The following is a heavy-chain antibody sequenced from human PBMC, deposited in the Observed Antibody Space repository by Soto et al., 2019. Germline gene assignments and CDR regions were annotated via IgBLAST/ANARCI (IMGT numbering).Heavy chain of an antibody. J-gene: IGHJ4*02. D-gene: IGHD3-22*01. V-gene: IGHV3-23*01. CDR3: AKSPGMYYYDSSGYYHYDY. CDR2: ISGSGDST. Sequence: GGSLRLSCVGSGFTFSSYAMSWVRQAPGKGLEWVSAISGSGDSTYYADSVKGRFTISRDNSKNTLYLQMNSLRAEDTAVYYCAKSPGMYYYDSSGYYHYDYWGQGTLVTVSS. CDR1: GFTFSSYA.